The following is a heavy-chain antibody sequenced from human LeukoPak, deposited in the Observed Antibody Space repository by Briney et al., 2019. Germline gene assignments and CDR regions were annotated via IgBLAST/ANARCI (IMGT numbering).Heavy chain of an antibody. CDR3: ARGGRWELPRPYAFDI. J-gene: IGHJ3*02. CDR2: ISIYNGHT. D-gene: IGHD1-26*01. Sequence: ASVKVSCKASGGTFSSYAISWVRQAPGQGLEWMGWISIYNGHTNYAQKLQGRVTMTTDTSTSTAYMDLRSLKSDDTAVYYCARGGRWELPRPYAFDIWGQGTMVTVSS. V-gene: IGHV1-18*01. CDR1: GGTFSSYA.